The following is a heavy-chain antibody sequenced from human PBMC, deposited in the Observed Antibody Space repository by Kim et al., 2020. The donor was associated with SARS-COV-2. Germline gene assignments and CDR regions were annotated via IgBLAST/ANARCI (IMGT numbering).Heavy chain of an antibody. V-gene: IGHV1-24*01. J-gene: IGHJ6*02. CDR2: FDPEDGET. CDR1: GYTLTELS. CDR3: ATTEKSAKRINYYGSGSYQFYYYYGMDV. D-gene: IGHD3-10*01. Sequence: ASVKVSCKVSGYTLTELSMHWVRQAPGKGLEWMGGFDPEDGETIYAQKFQGRVTMTEDTSTDTAYMELSSLRSEDTAVYYCATTEKSAKRINYYGSGSYQFYYYYGMDVWGQGTTVTVSS.